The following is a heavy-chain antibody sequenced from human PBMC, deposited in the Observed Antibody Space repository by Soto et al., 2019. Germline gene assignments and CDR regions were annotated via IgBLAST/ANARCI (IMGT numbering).Heavy chain of an antibody. V-gene: IGHV3-30*03. D-gene: IGHD3-3*01. J-gene: IGHJ6*03. CDR2: ISHDGSNK. CDR1: GFTFTTCG. CDR3: ASNYYDFWSGYYDYYYLDG. Sequence: QVQLVESGGGVVQPGRSLRLSCAASGFTFTTCGMHWVRQAPGKGREWVALISHDGSNKYYAESVKGRFTISRDNSKNTLNLQMNSLRAEDTAVYYCASNYYDFWSGYYDYYYLDGWGKWTTVTVSS.